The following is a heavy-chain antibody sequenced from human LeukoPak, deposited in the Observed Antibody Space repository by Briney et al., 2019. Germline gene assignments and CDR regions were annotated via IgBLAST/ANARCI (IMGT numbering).Heavy chain of an antibody. Sequence: GSLRLSCAASGFTFSSYGMHWVRQAPGKGLEWVAVISYDGSNKYYADSVKGRFTISRDNSKNTLYLQMNSLRAEDTAVYYCAKGRLSSGWYRGYYFDYWGQGTLVTVSS. CDR1: GFTFSSYG. CDR3: AKGRLSSGWYRGYYFDY. D-gene: IGHD6-19*01. V-gene: IGHV3-30*18. J-gene: IGHJ4*02. CDR2: ISYDGSNK.